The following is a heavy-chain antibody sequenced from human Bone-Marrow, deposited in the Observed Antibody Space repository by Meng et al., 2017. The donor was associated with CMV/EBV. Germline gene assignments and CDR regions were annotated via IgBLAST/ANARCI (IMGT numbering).Heavy chain of an antibody. Sequence: SVKVSCKASGGTFSSYAIGWVRQAPGQGLEWMGGIIPIFGIANYAQKFQGGVTITTDESTSTAYMELSSLRSEDTAVYYCARGQHSGDIVVFPAAGGPRAFDYWGQGTLVTVSS. J-gene: IGHJ4*02. CDR1: GGTFSSYA. V-gene: IGHV1-69*05. CDR2: IIPIFGIA. CDR3: ARGQHSGDIVVFPAAGGPRAFDY. D-gene: IGHD2-2*01.